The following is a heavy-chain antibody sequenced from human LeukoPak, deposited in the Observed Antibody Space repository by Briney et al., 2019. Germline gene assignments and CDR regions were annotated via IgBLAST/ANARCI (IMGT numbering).Heavy chain of an antibody. CDR3: AKEGWLATSYNWNVRYFDY. V-gene: IGHV3-23*01. CDR1: GFTFSSYT. J-gene: IGHJ4*02. CDR2: ISGSGGST. Sequence: GGSLRLSCAASGFTFSSYTMNGVRQAPGKGLEWVSAISGSGGSTYYADSVKGRFTISRDNSKNTLYLQMNSLRAEDTAVYYCAKEGWLATSYNWNVRYFDYWGQGTLVTVSS. D-gene: IGHD1-1*01.